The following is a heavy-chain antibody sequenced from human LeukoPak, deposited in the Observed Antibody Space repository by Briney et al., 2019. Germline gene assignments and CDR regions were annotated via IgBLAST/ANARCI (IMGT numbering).Heavy chain of an antibody. D-gene: IGHD1-26*01. CDR1: GFTFSNAW. J-gene: IGHJ5*02. Sequence: GGSLRLSCAASGFTFSNAWMSWVRQAPGKGLEWVSRIKSKTDGGTTDYAAPVKGRFTISRDDSKNTLYLQMNSLRAEDTAVYYCARDLSYSGSYAWGQGTLVTVSS. CDR2: IKSKTDGGTT. V-gene: IGHV3-15*01. CDR3: ARDLSYSGSYA.